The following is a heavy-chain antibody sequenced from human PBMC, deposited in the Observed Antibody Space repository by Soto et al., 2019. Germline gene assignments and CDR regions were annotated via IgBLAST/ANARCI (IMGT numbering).Heavy chain of an antibody. CDR1: GFTFSSNA. V-gene: IGHV3-33*01. J-gene: IGHJ4*02. Sequence: QVQLVESGGGVVQPGGSLRLSCGASGFTFSSNAMHWVRQAPGKGLEWRAVIGSDGGNKYYADSVKGRFTISRDNSKNTLYLQMNSLRAEDTAVYYCARDGAPTFGGDFIPDEYYYFDYWGQGILVTVSS. CDR3: ARDGAPTFGGDFIPDEYYYFDY. CDR2: IGSDGGNK. D-gene: IGHD3-16*01.